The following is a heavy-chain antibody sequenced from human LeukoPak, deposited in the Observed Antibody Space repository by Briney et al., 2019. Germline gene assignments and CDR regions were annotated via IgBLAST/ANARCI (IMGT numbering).Heavy chain of an antibody. Sequence: GGSLRLSCAASGFTFSNYGMGWVRQAPGKGLEWVSLISGTAFSTYYADSVRGRFTIFRDNSKNTLFLQMNSLRAEDTAVYYCAKDTGSGYDYFSYYFDYWGQGTLVTVSS. J-gene: IGHJ4*02. CDR3: AKDTGSGYDYFSYYFDY. D-gene: IGHD5-12*01. CDR2: ISGTAFST. CDR1: GFTFSNYG. V-gene: IGHV3-23*01.